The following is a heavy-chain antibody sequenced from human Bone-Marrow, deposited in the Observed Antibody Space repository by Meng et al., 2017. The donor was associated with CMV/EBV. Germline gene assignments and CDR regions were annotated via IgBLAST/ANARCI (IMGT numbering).Heavy chain of an antibody. CDR1: GGSISSYY. CDR3: ACYIPGPGAFDI. V-gene: IGHV4-59*01. CDR2: IYYSGST. J-gene: IGHJ3*02. Sequence: SETLSLTCTVSGGSISSYYWSWIRQPPGKGLEWIGYIYYSGSTNYNPSLKSRVTISVDTSKNQFSLKLSSVTAADTAVCYCACYIPGPGAFDIWGQGTMVTASS. D-gene: IGHD3-16*02.